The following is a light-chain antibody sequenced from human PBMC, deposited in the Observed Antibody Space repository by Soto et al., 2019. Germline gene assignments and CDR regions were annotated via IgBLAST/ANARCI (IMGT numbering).Light chain of an antibody. CDR1: SSNIGSRYD. CDR3: PYSDISLRGWV. Sequence: QSVLTQPPSVSGAPGQTVTISCTGSSSNIGSRYDVHWYRQLPGTAPKLLIYRDSNRPSGVNDRFSGSKSGTSASLAITGLEAEDEADYYCPYSDISLRGWVFGGGTQLTVL. CDR2: RDS. V-gene: IGLV1-40*01. J-gene: IGLJ3*02.